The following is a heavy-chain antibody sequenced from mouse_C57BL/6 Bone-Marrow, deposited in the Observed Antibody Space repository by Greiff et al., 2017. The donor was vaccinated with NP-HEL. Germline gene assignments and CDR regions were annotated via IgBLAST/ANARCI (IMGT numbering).Heavy chain of an antibody. D-gene: IGHD2-4*01. CDR3: ARSNYDYDVDFDV. Sequence: QVQLKQSGAELARPGASVKLSCKASGYTFTSYGISWVKQRTGQGLEWIGEIYPRSGNTYYNEKFKGKATLTADKSSSTAYMELRSLTSEDSAVYFCARSNYDYDVDFDVWGTGTTVTVSS. V-gene: IGHV1-81*01. J-gene: IGHJ1*03. CDR2: IYPRSGNT. CDR1: GYTFTSYG.